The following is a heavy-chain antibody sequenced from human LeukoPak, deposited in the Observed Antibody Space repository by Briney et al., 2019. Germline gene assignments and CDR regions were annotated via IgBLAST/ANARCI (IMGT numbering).Heavy chain of an antibody. V-gene: IGHV1-46*01. J-gene: IGHJ6*03. Sequence: ASVKVSCKASGYTFTSYYMHWVRQAPGQGLEWMGIINPSGGSTSYAQRFQGRVTMTRDTSTSTVYMELSSLRSEDTAVYYCARDGRIDTAMVTKYYYYMDVWGKGTTVTISS. CDR3: ARDGRIDTAMVTKYYYYMDV. CDR2: INPSGGST. CDR1: GYTFTSYY. D-gene: IGHD5-18*01.